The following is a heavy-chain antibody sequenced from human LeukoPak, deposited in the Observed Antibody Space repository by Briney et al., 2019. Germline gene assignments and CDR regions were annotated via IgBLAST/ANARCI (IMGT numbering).Heavy chain of an antibody. CDR3: ARWDGTEQTFDY. CDR2: IWYDGSKK. D-gene: IGHD1-1*01. CDR1: GFVFSGYG. V-gene: IGHV3-33*01. Sequence: PGRSLRLSCAASGFVFSGYGMHWVRQAPGKGLEWVAVIWYDGSKKYYADSVKGRFTISRDNSKNTLYLHMNSLGAEDTAVYYCARWDGTEQTFDYWGQGTLVTVSS. J-gene: IGHJ4*02.